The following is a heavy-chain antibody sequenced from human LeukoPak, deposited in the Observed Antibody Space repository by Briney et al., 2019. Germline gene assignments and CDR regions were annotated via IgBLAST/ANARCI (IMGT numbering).Heavy chain of an antibody. V-gene: IGHV3-20*04. Sequence: SGGSLRLSCAGIITDYGMSWVRHVPGQGLEWVAGINWAGCNTHHAESVSGRFTISRDFADNSLYPQMNSLRDEDTAFYYCVKDVSSNWYSFDQWGQGTLVTVSS. CDR1: ITDYG. D-gene: IGHD6-13*01. CDR2: INWAGCNT. J-gene: IGHJ4*02. CDR3: VKDVSSNWYSFDQ.